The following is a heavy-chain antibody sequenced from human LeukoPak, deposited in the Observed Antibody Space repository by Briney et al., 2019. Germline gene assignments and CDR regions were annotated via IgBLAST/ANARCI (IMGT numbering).Heavy chain of an antibody. CDR1: GGTFSSYA. CDR3: ARDVPIGNKRYYYYYMDV. Sequence: ASVKVSCKAAGGTFSSYAISWVRQAPGQGLGWMGGIIPIFGTANYAQKFQGRVTITADESTSTDYMDLSSLRSEDTAVYYCARDVPIGNKRYYYYYMDVWRKGTTVTVSS. J-gene: IGHJ6*03. D-gene: IGHD4-23*01. V-gene: IGHV1-69*13. CDR2: IIPIFGTA.